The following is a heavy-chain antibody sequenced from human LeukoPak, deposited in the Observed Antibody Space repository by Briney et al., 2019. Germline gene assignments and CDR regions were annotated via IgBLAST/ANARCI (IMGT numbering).Heavy chain of an antibody. V-gene: IGHV3-74*01. CDR3: ARNLGYYGSGSSFC. CDR2: VKSDGSST. D-gene: IGHD3-10*01. J-gene: IGHJ4*02. Sequence: GGSLRLSCAASGFTFSSYWMHWVRQAPGKGLVWVSNVKSDGSSTTYADSVKGRFTISRDNAKNTLYLQMNSLRAEDTAVYYCARNLGYYGSGSSFCWGQGTLVTVSS. CDR1: GFTFSSYW.